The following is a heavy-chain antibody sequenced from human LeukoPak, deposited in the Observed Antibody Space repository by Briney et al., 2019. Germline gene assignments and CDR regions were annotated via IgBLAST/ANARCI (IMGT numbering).Heavy chain of an antibody. V-gene: IGHV1-18*01. D-gene: IGHD1-26*01. Sequence: ASVKVSCTASGYTFTSYGISWVRQAPGQGLEWMGWISAYNGNTNYAQKLQGRVTMTTDTSTSTAYMELRSLRSDDTAVYYCARDGGRELQSYYYYYYMDVWGKGTTVTVSS. CDR2: ISAYNGNT. J-gene: IGHJ6*03. CDR1: GYTFTSYG. CDR3: ARDGGRELQSYYYYYYMDV.